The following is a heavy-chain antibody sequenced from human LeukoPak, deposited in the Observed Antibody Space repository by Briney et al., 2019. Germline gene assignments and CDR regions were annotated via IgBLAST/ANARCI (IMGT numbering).Heavy chain of an antibody. CDR2: ISSSSSYI. CDR3: AREIAPGLHQYYYYGMDV. CDR1: GFTFSSYS. J-gene: IGHJ6*02. Sequence: GGSLRLSCAASGFTFSSYSMNWVRQAPGKGLEWVSSISSSSSYIYYADSVKGRFTISRDNAKNSLYPQMNSLRAEDTAVYYCAREIAPGLHQYYYYGMDVWGQGTTVTVSS. V-gene: IGHV3-21*01. D-gene: IGHD2-15*01.